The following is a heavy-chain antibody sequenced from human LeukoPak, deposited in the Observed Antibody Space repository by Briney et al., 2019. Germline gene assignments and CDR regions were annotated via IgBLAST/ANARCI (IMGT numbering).Heavy chain of an antibody. CDR1: GGSISSYY. V-gene: IGHV4-4*07. J-gene: IGHJ6*03. CDR3: ARVPRIAILGNYYYYMDV. Sequence: PSETLSLTCAVSGGSISSYYWSWIRQPAGKGLEWIGRIYTSGNTNYNPSLKSRVTMSVDTSKNQFSLKLSSVTAADTAVYYFARVPRIAILGNYYYYMDVWGKGTTVTVSS. D-gene: IGHD3-3*01. CDR2: IYTSGNT.